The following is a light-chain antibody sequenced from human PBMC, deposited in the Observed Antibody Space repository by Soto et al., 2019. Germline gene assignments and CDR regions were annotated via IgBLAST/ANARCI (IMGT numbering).Light chain of an antibody. V-gene: IGLV1-47*01. CDR3: AAWDDSLSGVV. CDR2: RNN. J-gene: IGLJ2*01. CDR1: SSNSGSNY. Sequence: QSVLTQPPSASGAPGQRVTISCSGSSSNSGSNYVYWFQQFRGEAHKLLIYRNNQRPSGVPDRFSGSKSGTSASLAISGLRSEDEADYYCAAWDDSLSGVVFGGGTKLTVL.